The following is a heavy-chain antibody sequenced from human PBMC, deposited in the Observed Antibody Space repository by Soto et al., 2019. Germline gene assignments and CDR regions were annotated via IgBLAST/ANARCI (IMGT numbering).Heavy chain of an antibody. V-gene: IGHV4-30-4*01. D-gene: IGHD6-13*01. J-gene: IGHJ4*02. CDR1: GGSISSGDYY. CDR2: IHYSGST. Sequence: QVQLQESGPGLVKPSQTLSLTCTVSGGSISSGDYYWSWIRQPPGKGLEWIGSIHYSGSTYYNPSLTSRVTISVDTSKNQSSRKRNSVTAADTAVYYCASRHSSPYFDYWGQGTLVTVSS. CDR3: ASRHSSPYFDY.